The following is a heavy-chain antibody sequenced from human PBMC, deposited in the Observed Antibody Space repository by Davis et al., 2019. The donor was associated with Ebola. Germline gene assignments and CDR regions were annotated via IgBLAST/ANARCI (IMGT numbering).Heavy chain of an antibody. D-gene: IGHD6-6*01. V-gene: IGHV3-53*01. CDR1: GIIVSSNH. CDR3: ARDLGSSTDY. Sequence: PGGSLRLSCAASGIIVSSNHMSWVRQAPGKGLEWVSTFYSRGAIYYAASLQGRFTTSRDNSKTTVLLQMSSLGAEGTAIYYCARDLGSSTDYWGQGTLVTVSS. J-gene: IGHJ4*02. CDR2: FYSRGAI.